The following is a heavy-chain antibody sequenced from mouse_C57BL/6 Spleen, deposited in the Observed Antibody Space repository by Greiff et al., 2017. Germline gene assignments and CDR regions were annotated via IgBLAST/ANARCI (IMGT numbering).Heavy chain of an antibody. CDR3: TGDGYYEDYFDY. CDR2: IRLKSDNYAT. Sequence: EVKLEESGGGLVQPGGSMKLSCVASGFTFSNYWMNWVRQSPEKGLEWVAQIRLKSDNYATHYAESVKGRFTISRDDSKSSVYLQMNNLRAEDTGIYYCTGDGYYEDYFDYWGQGTTLTVSS. V-gene: IGHV6-3*01. J-gene: IGHJ2*01. CDR1: GFTFSNYW. D-gene: IGHD2-3*01.